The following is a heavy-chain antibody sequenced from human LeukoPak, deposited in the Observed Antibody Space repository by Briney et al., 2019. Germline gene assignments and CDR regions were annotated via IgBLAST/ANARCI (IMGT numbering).Heavy chain of an antibody. Sequence: GGSLRLSCAASGFTVSSNYMSWVRRAPGKGLEWVSVIYSGGSTYYADSVKGRFTISRDNSKNTLYLQMNGLRAEDTAVYYCARASSYGDYVGFGGQGTLVTVSS. J-gene: IGHJ4*02. CDR3: ARASSYGDYVGF. CDR2: IYSGGST. CDR1: GFTVSSNY. V-gene: IGHV3-53*01. D-gene: IGHD4-17*01.